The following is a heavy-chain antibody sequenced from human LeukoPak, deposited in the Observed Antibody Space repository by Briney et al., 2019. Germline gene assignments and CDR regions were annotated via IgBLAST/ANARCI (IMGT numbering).Heavy chain of an antibody. CDR1: GFTFSSYW. D-gene: IGHD3-22*01. V-gene: IGHV3-74*01. Sequence: GGSLRLSCAASGFTFSSYWMHWVRQAPGKGLVWFSRIKSDGSTNYADSVKGRFTISRDNAKNTVSLQMNSLRAEDTGVYFCARAPSEIGGYYPEYFRHWGQGTLVTVSS. CDR2: IKSDGST. J-gene: IGHJ1*01. CDR3: ARAPSEIGGYYPEYFRH.